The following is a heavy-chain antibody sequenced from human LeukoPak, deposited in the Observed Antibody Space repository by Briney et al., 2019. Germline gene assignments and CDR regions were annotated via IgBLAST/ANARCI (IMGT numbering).Heavy chain of an antibody. CDR2: IKEDGSQK. Sequence: GSLRLSCAASGFNFISYWMSWIRQAPGKGLEWVANIKEDGSQKYYVDSVKGRFTISRDNAKNSLYLQLNSLRAEDTAVYYCARSWGGSYHPLDYWGQGTLVTVSS. J-gene: IGHJ4*02. CDR1: GFNFISYW. V-gene: IGHV3-7*01. CDR3: ARSWGGSYHPLDY. D-gene: IGHD3-16*02.